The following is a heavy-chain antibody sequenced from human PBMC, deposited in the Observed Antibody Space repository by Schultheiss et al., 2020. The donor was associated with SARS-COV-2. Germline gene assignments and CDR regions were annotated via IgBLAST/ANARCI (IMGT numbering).Heavy chain of an antibody. D-gene: IGHD3-9*01. V-gene: IGHV4-30-2*01. CDR3: ARGESDILTGYDRYYYYYMDV. CDR2: IYHSGST. J-gene: IGHJ6*03. CDR1: GGSISSGGYS. Sequence: SETLSLTCAVSGGSISSGGYSWSWIRQPPGKGLEWIGYIYHSGSTYYNPSLKSRVTISVDTSKNQFSLKLSSVTAADTAVYYCARGESDILTGYDRYYYYYMDVWGKGTTVTVSS.